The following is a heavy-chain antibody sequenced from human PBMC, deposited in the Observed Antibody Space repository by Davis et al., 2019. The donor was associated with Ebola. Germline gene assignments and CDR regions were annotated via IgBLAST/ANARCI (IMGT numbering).Heavy chain of an antibody. J-gene: IGHJ6*02. CDR1: GASISTSSFY. D-gene: IGHD3-3*01. CDR3: ARGGLEWLSLLTRYGMDV. CDR2: VYYSGST. V-gene: IGHV4-39*01. Sequence: MPSETLSLTCTVSGASISTSSFYWAWIRQPPGKGLEWIGTVYYSGSTYYNPSLRSRVTISIDTSKNQFSLKLSSVTAADTAVYYCARGGLEWLSLLTRYGMDVWGQGTTVTVSS.